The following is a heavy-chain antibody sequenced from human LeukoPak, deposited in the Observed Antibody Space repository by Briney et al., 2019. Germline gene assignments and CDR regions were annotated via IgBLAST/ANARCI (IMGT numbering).Heavy chain of an antibody. CDR1: GGSISSYY. D-gene: IGHD3-10*01. CDR3: ARVSSVGSLFDY. V-gene: IGHV4-59*01. J-gene: IGHJ4*02. Sequence: SETLSLTCTVSGGSISSYYWSCIRQPPGKGLNWIGYISYSESTNYNPSLKSRVTISVDTSKNQFSLNLSSVTAADTAVYYCARVSSVGSLFDYWGQGTLVTVSS. CDR2: ISYSEST.